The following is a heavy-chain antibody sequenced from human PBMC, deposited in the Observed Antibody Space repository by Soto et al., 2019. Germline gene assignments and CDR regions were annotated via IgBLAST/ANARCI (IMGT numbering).Heavy chain of an antibody. Sequence: LSLTCAVSGGSISSGGYSWSWIRQPPGKGLEWIGYIYHSGSTYYNPSLKSRVTISVDRSKNQFSLKLSSVTAADTAVYYCARAGLSCSGGSCYTWFDPWGQGTLVTVSS. V-gene: IGHV4-30-2*01. D-gene: IGHD2-15*01. CDR3: ARAGLSCSGGSCYTWFDP. CDR2: IYHSGST. J-gene: IGHJ5*02. CDR1: GGSISSGGYS.